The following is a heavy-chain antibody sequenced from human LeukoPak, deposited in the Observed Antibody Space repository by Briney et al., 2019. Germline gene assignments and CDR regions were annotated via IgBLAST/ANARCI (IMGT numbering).Heavy chain of an antibody. V-gene: IGHV4-34*01. CDR2: INHSGST. CDR1: GGSFSGYY. J-gene: IGHJ4*02. Sequence: SETLSLTCAVYGGSFSGYYWSWIRQPPGKGLEWMGEINHSGSTNYNPSLKSRVTISVDTSKNQFSLKLSSVTAADTAVYYCARARRRLVRGYFDYWGQGTLVTVSS. D-gene: IGHD6-19*01. CDR3: ARARRRLVRGYFDY.